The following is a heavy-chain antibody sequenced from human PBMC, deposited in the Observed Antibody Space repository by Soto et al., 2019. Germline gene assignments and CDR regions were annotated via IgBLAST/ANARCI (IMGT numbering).Heavy chain of an antibody. CDR2: IYYSGST. CDR3: ASLKLYSYGFSPFDY. D-gene: IGHD5-18*01. V-gene: IGHV4-59*01. J-gene: IGHJ4*02. Sequence: SSETLSLTCTVSGGSISSYYWSWIRQPPGKGLEWIGYIYYSGSTNYNPSLKSRATISVDTSKNQFSLKLSSVTAADTAVYYCASLKLYSYGFSPFDYWGQGTLVTVSS. CDR1: GGSISSYY.